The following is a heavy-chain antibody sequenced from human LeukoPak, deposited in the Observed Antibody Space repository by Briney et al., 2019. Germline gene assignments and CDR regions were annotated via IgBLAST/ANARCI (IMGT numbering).Heavy chain of an antibody. D-gene: IGHD5-18*01. V-gene: IGHV3-23*01. Sequence: RLGGSLRLSCAASGFTFSSYAMSWVRQAPGKGLEWVSAISGSGGSTYYADSVKGRFTISRDNSKNTLYLQMNSLRAEDTAVYYCAKVSTPLFDVDTAMLYWGQGTLVTVSS. CDR3: AKVSTPLFDVDTAMLY. CDR2: ISGSGGST. J-gene: IGHJ4*02. CDR1: GFTFSSYA.